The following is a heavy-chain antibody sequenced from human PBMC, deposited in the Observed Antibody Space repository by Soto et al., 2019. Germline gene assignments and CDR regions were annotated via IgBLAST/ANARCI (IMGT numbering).Heavy chain of an antibody. CDR2: ISRSGGST. CDR3: AKGSASTYYFDP. D-gene: IGHD6-19*01. J-gene: IGHJ4*02. Sequence: GGSLRLSCAASGVTFSTYAMSWVRQAPGKGLEWVSAISRSGGSTYYADSVKGRFTVSRDNPENMLYLQMNSLRAEDTAVYFCAKGSASTYYFDPWGQGTLVTVSS. CDR1: GVTFSTYA. V-gene: IGHV3-23*01.